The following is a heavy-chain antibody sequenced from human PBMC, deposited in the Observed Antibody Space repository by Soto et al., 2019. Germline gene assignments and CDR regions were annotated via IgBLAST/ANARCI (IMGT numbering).Heavy chain of an antibody. J-gene: IGHJ6*02. CDR2: IYSSGST. CDR3: ARALQHPYYDYYYGMDV. CDR1: GGSIIRASYS. V-gene: IGHV4-31*11. Sequence: PSETLSLTCAVSGGSIIRASYSWNWIRQSPGSGLGGIGHIYSSGSTYYNPSLKSRVTISVDTSKNQFSLKLSSVTAADTAVYYCARALQHPYYDYYYGMDVWGQGTTVTV.